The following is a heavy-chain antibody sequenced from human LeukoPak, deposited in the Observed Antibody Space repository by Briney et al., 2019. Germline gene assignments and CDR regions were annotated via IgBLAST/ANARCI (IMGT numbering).Heavy chain of an antibody. CDR2: INPSDGRT. CDR3: ARGSRFLDC. CDR1: GYTFTSDY. J-gene: IGHJ4*02. Sequence: GASVKVSCKASGYTFTSDYIHWVRQAPGQGLEWLGIINPSDGRTTYGQNFQGRVTMTRDTSTSTVYMELSSLRSEDTAVYYCARGSRFLDCWGQGTLVTVSS. V-gene: IGHV1-46*01. D-gene: IGHD3-3*01.